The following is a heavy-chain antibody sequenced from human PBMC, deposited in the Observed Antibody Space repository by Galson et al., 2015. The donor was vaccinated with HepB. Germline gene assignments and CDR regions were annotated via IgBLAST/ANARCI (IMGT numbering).Heavy chain of an antibody. Sequence: SVKVSCKASGDTFFNSAIYWVRQAPGQRPEWMGWISGCNGYTEYSQKFQGRVTITRDTSANTVYLKLSSLRSDDTAVYYCARWSPSGAWDDAFDVWGQGTTATVS. CDR3: ARWSPSGAWDDAFDV. CDR2: ISGCNGYT. J-gene: IGHJ3*01. V-gene: IGHV1-3*01. CDR1: GDTFFNSA. D-gene: IGHD1-26*01.